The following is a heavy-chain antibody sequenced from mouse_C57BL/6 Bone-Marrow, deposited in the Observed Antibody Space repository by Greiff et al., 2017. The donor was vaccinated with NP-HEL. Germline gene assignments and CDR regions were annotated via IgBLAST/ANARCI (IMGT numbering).Heavy chain of an antibody. CDR3: ARHEGRTGDGYYGAMDY. D-gene: IGHD2-3*01. CDR1: GYTFTEYT. Sequence: QVQLQQSGAELVKPGASVKLSCKASGYTFTEYTIHWVKQRSGQGLEWIGWFYPGSGSIKYNEKFKDKATLTVDTSSSTAYMELSSLTSGSSAVYYCARHEGRTGDGYYGAMDYWGQGTSVTVSS. J-gene: IGHJ4*01. V-gene: IGHV1-62-2*01. CDR2: FYPGSGSI.